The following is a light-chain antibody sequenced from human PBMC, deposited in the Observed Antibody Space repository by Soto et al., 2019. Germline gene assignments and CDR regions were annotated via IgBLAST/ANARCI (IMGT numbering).Light chain of an antibody. CDR3: AAWDNSLSEYV. CDR1: SSDVGGYNY. Sequence: QSVLTQPPSASGSPGQSVTISCTGTSSDVGGYNYVSWYQQHPGKAPKVVIYEVSKRPSGVPDRFSGSKSGNSGSLAISGLQSEDEADYYCAAWDNSLSEYVFGTGTKVTVL. V-gene: IGLV2-8*01. CDR2: EVS. J-gene: IGLJ1*01.